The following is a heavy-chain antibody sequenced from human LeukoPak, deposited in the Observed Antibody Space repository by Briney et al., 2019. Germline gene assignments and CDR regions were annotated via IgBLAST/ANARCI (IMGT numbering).Heavy chain of an antibody. Sequence: GGSLRLSCAASGFTFSSYWMSWVRQAPGKGLEWVANIKQDGSEKYYVDSVKGRFTISRDNAKNSLYLQMNSLRAEDMALYYCAKGVFRGYQGYFDYWGQGTLVTVSS. CDR3: AKGVFRGYQGYFDY. J-gene: IGHJ4*02. CDR2: IKQDGSEK. CDR1: GFTFSSYW. V-gene: IGHV3-7*03. D-gene: IGHD3-22*01.